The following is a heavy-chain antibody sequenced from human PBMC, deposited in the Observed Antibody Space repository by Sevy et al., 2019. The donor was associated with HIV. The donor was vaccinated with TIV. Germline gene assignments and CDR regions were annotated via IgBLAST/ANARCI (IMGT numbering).Heavy chain of an antibody. CDR2: ISSGTSTSTT. J-gene: IGHJ4*02. D-gene: IGHD6-19*01. V-gene: IGHV3-48*02. CDR1: GFTFSSYS. CDR3: VRDPPDGQWQPFDY. Sequence: GGSLRLSCVGSGFTFSSYSMDWVRQAPGKGLEWISYISSGTSTSTTDYADSVKGRLTISRDNAKNSLYLQMNSLRDEDTAVYYCVRDPPDGQWQPFDYWGQGTLVTVSS.